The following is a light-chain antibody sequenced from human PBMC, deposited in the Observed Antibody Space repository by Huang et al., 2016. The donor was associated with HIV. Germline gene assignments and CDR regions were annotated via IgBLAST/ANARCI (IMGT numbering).Light chain of an antibody. J-gene: IGKJ4*01. V-gene: IGKV3-15*01. CDR2: GSS. CDR3: HQYNNWLLS. Sequence: EIVMTQSPATLSVSPGQRVTLSFRANRSVSTNLAWYQQRHGQAPRLLIYGSSTRAPDIPARFSGSGSGTDFSLTISSLQSEDFALYYCHQYNNWLLSFGGGTRV. CDR1: RSVSTN.